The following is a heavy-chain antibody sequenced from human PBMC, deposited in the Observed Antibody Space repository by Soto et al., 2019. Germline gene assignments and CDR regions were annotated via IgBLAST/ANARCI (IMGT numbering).Heavy chain of an antibody. J-gene: IGHJ4*02. CDR3: ARVPFDSSGYYYVYYFDY. CDR1: VGTFSSYA. D-gene: IGHD3-22*01. Sequence: QVQLVQSGAEVKKPGSSVNVSCKASVGTFSSYAISWVRQAPGQGLEWMGGIIPIFGTANYAQKFQGRVTITADESTSTDYMELRSLRSEDTAVYYCARVPFDSSGYYYVYYFDYWGQGTLVTVSS. CDR2: IIPIFGTA. V-gene: IGHV1-69*01.